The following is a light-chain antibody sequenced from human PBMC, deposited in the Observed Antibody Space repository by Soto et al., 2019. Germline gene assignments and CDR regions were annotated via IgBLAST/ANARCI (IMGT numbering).Light chain of an antibody. CDR1: QSISSY. CDR3: QQTNSFPIT. CDR2: AAS. V-gene: IGKV1-39*01. Sequence: DIQMTQSPSSLSASVGDRVTITCRASQSISSYLNWYQQKPGKAPKLLIYAASSLQSGVQSRFSGSGSGTHFTLTIRSLQPEDFATYYCQQTNSFPITFGQGTRLEIK. J-gene: IGKJ5*01.